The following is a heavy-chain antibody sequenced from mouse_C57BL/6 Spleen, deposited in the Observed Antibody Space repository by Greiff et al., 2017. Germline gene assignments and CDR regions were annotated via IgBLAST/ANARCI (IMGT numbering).Heavy chain of an antibody. J-gene: IGHJ1*03. CDR2: IDPSDSYT. Sequence: QVQLKQPGAELVMPGASVKLSCKASGYTFTSYWMHWVKQRPGQGLEWIGEIDPSDSYTNYNQKFKGKSTLTVDKSSSTAYMQLSSLTSEDSAVYYCARGAPSWYFDVWGTGTTVTVAS. V-gene: IGHV1-69*01. CDR3: ARGAPSWYFDV. CDR1: GYTFTSYW.